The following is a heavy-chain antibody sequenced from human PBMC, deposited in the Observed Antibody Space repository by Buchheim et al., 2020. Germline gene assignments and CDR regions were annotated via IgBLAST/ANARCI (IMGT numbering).Heavy chain of an antibody. CDR3: AKVISGSSRGDY. V-gene: IGHV3-30*18. CDR2: ISYDGSNK. D-gene: IGHD1-26*01. Sequence: QVQLVESGGGVVQPGRSLRLSCAASGFTFSSYGMHWVRQAPGKGLEWVAVISYDGSNKYYADYVKGRFTISRDNSKDTLYLQMNSLRAEDTAVYYCAKVISGSSRGDYWGQGTL. J-gene: IGHJ4*02. CDR1: GFTFSSYG.